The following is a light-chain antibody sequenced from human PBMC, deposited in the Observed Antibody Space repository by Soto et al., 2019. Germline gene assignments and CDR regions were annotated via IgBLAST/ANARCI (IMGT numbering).Light chain of an antibody. CDR1: NSDVGNYNL. CDR3: CSYSGSSTTWV. V-gene: IGLV2-23*02. CDR2: EVS. Sequence: QSALTQPASVSGSPGQSITISCTGTNSDVGNYNLVSWYHQDPGKAPKLIIYEVSKGPSGVSNRFSGSKSGNTASLTISGLHAEDEADYYCCSYSGSSTTWVFGGGTKLTVL. J-gene: IGLJ3*02.